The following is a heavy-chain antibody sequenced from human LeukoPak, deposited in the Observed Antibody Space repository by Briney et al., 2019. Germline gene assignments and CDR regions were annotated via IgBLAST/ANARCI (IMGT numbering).Heavy chain of an antibody. J-gene: IGHJ4*02. CDR2: ISSSSSYI. Sequence: GGSLRLSCAASGFTFSSYSMNWVRQAPGKGLEWDSSISSSSSYIYYADSVKGRFTISRDNAKNSLYLQMNSLRAEDTAVYCCARDTSGGKDDYWGQGTLVTVSS. V-gene: IGHV3-21*01. CDR3: ARDTSGGKDDY. CDR1: GFTFSSYS. D-gene: IGHD3-16*01.